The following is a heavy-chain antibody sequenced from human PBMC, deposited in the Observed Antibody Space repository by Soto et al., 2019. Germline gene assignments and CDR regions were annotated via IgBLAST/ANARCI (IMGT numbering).Heavy chain of an antibody. CDR1: CGSILNGCHY. D-gene: IGHD4-17*01. CDR3: ERDNYGGMLDV. CDR2: IFFSGNT. Sequence: SLSLPWTVACGSILNGCHYWTWIRQHPGKGLEWIGRIFFSGNTHYNPALKSRLTFSLDTAKNQFSLKLTSVTAADTAIYYCERDNYGGMLDVWGPGTLVTVSS. V-gene: IGHV4-31*02. J-gene: IGHJ4*02.